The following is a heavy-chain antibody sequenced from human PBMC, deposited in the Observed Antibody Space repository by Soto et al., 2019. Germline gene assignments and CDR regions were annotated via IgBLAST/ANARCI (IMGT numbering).Heavy chain of an antibody. J-gene: IGHJ6*02. V-gene: IGHV3-9*01. CDR1: GFRFDDYA. CDR3: ARTTVTTGFYYGMDL. Sequence: QLVESGGGLVQPGRSLRLSCAASGFRFDDYAMHWVRQAPGKGLEWVSGISWSSGSIGYAASVKGRFTISRDNDGHSLFLQMNGLRSDDTALYYCARTTVTTGFYYGMDLWGQGTMVTVSS. D-gene: IGHD4-17*01. CDR2: ISWSSGSI.